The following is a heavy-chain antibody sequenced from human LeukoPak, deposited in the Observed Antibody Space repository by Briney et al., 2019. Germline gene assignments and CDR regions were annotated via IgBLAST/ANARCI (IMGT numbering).Heavy chain of an antibody. D-gene: IGHD6-13*01. Sequence: SETLSLTCAVYGGSFTDYYWSWIRHLPGKGLEWIGEIHHRAGANYNPSLWGRVTISADRSKNQFSLKLSSVTAADTAVYYCARARIAAAGAQYGMDVWGQGTTVTVSS. V-gene: IGHV4-34*01. CDR1: GGSFTDYY. J-gene: IGHJ6*02. CDR2: IHHRAGA. CDR3: ARARIAAAGAQYGMDV.